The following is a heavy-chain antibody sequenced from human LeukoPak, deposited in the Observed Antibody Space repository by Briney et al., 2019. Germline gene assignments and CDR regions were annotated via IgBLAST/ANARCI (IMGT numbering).Heavy chain of an antibody. Sequence: SETLSLTCTVSGGSISSYYWSWIRQPPGKGLEWIGYIYYSGSTNYNPSLKSRVTISVDTSKNQFSLKLSSVTAADTAVYYCARRRIGCSSWNWFDPWGQGTLVTVSS. D-gene: IGHD6-13*01. CDR1: GGSISSYY. CDR3: ARRRIGCSSWNWFDP. CDR2: IYYSGST. V-gene: IGHV4-59*08. J-gene: IGHJ5*02.